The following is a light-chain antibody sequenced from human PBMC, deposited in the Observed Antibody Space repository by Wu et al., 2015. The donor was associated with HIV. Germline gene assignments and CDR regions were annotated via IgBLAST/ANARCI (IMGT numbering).Light chain of an antibody. CDR3: QQRSNWPLLS. Sequence: EIVLTQSPATLSLSPGERATLSCRASQSVSNYLAWYQQKPGQAPRLLIYDASNRATGIPTRFRGSGSGTDFTLTISSLEPEDFAVYYCQQRSNWPLLSFGGGTKVEIK. V-gene: IGKV3-11*01. CDR2: DAS. CDR1: QSVSNY. J-gene: IGKJ4*01.